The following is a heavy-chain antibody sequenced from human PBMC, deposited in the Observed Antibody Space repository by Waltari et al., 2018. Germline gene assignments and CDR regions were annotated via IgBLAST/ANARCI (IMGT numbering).Heavy chain of an antibody. CDR2: INHSGST. CDR1: GGSFSGYY. J-gene: IGHJ4*02. V-gene: IGHV4-34*01. CDR3: ARSEAWHSYFDY. D-gene: IGHD3-3*02. Sequence: QVQLQLWGAGLFKPSEPLSLTGAVYGGSFSGYYWRWLRPPPGKGLEWIGEINHSGSTNYNPSLKSRVTISVDTSKNQFSLKLSSVTAADTAVYYCARSEAWHSYFDYWGQGTLVTVSS.